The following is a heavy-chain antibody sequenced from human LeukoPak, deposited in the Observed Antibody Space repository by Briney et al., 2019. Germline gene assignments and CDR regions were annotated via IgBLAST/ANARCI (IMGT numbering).Heavy chain of an antibody. V-gene: IGHV3-23*01. J-gene: IGHJ4*02. CDR3: AKSGHRVFGVVIITMDY. CDR2: ISGSGGST. D-gene: IGHD3-3*01. Sequence: QPGGSLRLSCAASGFTFSSYAMSWVRQAPGKGLEWVSAISGSGGSTYYADSVKGRFTISRDNSKNTLYLQMNSLRAEDTAVYYCAKSGHRVFGVVIITMDYWGQGTLVTVSS. CDR1: GFTFSSYA.